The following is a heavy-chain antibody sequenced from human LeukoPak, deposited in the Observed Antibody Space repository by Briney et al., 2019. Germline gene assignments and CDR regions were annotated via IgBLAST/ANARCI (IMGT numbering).Heavy chain of an antibody. J-gene: IGHJ4*02. D-gene: IGHD2-21*01. V-gene: IGHV3-23*01. CDR2: ISGSGGST. Sequence: PGGSLRLSCAPSGVTFSSYAMSRVRQAPGRGVEWVSAISGSGGSTYYADSVKGRFTISRDNSKNTLYLQMNSLRAEDTAVYYCGGIGVHWGQGTLVTVSS. CDR3: GGIGVH. CDR1: GVTFSSYA.